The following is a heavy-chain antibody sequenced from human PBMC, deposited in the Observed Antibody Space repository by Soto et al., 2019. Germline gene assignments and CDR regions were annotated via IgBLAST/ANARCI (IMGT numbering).Heavy chain of an antibody. Sequence: GGSLRLSCEASGFTFSDYWMSWVRQAPGKGPEWVANIKFDGSEKQYVDSVRGRFTISRDNSRSSLSLQMNSLRAGDTAVYYCVKDGGYCSSSTCYAPRNHYFDSWGQGTLVTVSS. CDR1: GFTFSDYW. V-gene: IGHV3-7*03. J-gene: IGHJ4*02. D-gene: IGHD2-2*01. CDR3: VKDGGYCSSSTCYAPRNHYFDS. CDR2: IKFDGSEK.